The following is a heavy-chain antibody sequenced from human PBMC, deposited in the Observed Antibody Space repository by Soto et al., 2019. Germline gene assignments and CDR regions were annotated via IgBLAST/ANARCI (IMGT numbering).Heavy chain of an antibody. CDR1: GYTFTDYW. CDR2: IYPGDSDT. D-gene: IGHD6-25*01. CDR3: ARISRLPAKGGNAGMDV. J-gene: IGHJ6*04. Sequence: GESLKISCKCSGYTFTDYWIAWVRQMPGKGLEWMGMIYPGDSDTRYSPSFQGQGTISADKSMTTAYLQWNSLKASDTAMYYCARISRLPAKGGNAGMDVWGEGTTVTVSS. V-gene: IGHV5-51*01.